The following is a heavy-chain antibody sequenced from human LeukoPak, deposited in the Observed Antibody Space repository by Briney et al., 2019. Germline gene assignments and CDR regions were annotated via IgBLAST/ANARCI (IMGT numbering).Heavy chain of an antibody. CDR1: GGSISSYY. CDR3: ARYYDFWSGQSTPYYGMDV. D-gene: IGHD3-3*01. V-gene: IGHV4-59*12. Sequence: SETLSLTCTVSGGSISSYYWSWIRRPPGKGLEWIGYIYYSGSTNYNPSLKSRVTISVDTSKNQFSLKLSSVTAADTAVYYCARYYDFWSGQSTPYYGMDVWGQGTTVTVSS. J-gene: IGHJ6*02. CDR2: IYYSGST.